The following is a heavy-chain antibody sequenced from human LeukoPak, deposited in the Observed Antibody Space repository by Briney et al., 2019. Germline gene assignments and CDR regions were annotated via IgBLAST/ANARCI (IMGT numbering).Heavy chain of an antibody. V-gene: IGHV1-18*01. CDR1: GYTFTSYG. CDR3: ARAPGYCSSTSCSKYYYYYYMDV. Sequence: ASVKVSCKASGYTFTSYGISWVRQAPGQGLEWMGWISAYNGNTNYAQKLQGRVTMTTDTSTSTAYMELRSLRSDDTAVYYCARAPGYCSSTSCSKYYYYYYMDVWGKRTTVTVSS. CDR2: ISAYNGNT. D-gene: IGHD2-2*01. J-gene: IGHJ6*03.